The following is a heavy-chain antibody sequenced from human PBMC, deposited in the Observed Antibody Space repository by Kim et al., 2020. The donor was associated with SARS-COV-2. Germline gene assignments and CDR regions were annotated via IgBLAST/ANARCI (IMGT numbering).Heavy chain of an antibody. V-gene: IGHV1-3*01. J-gene: IGHJ5*02. CDR3: ARDKRIAVAGIRNWFDP. D-gene: IGHD6-19*01. CDR1: GYTFTSYA. CDR2: INAGNGNT. Sequence: ASVKVSCKASGYTFTSYAMHWVRQAPGQRLEWMGWINAGNGNTKYSQKFQGRVTITRDTSASTAYMELSSLRSEDTAVYYCARDKRIAVAGIRNWFDPGGQGTLVTVSS.